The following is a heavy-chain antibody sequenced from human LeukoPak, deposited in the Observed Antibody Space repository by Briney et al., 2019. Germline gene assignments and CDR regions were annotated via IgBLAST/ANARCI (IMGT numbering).Heavy chain of an antibody. CDR3: ATVNTIFSLSAFDI. CDR2: FDPEDGET. CDR1: GYTLTELS. D-gene: IGHD3-9*01. J-gene: IGHJ3*02. V-gene: IGHV1-24*01. Sequence: ASVKVSCKVSGYTLTELSMHWVRQAPGKGLEWMGGFDPEDGETIYAQKFQGRVTMTEDTSTDTAYMELSSLRSEDTAVYYCATVNTIFSLSAFDIWGQGTMVTVS.